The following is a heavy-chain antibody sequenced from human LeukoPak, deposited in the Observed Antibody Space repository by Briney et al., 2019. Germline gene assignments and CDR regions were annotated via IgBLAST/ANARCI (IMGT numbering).Heavy chain of an antibody. CDR2: IYYSGST. CDR3: ARPQSRIAVAGRNWFDP. V-gene: IGHV4-39*01. D-gene: IGHD6-19*01. J-gene: IGHJ5*02. CDR1: GGSISSSSYY. Sequence: SETLSLTCTVSGGSISSSSYYWGWIRQPPGKGLERIGSIYYSGSTYYNPSLKSRVTISVDTSKNQFSLKLSSVTAADTAVYYCARPQSRIAVAGRNWFDPWGQGTLVTVSS.